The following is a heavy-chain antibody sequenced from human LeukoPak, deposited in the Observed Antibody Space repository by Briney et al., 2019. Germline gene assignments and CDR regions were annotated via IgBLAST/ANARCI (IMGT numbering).Heavy chain of an antibody. CDR2: IIPIFGTA. J-gene: IGHJ6*03. Sequence: SVKVSCKASGGTFSSYAISWVRQAPGQGLEWMGGIIPIFGTANYAQKFQGRVTITADESTSTAYMELSSLRSEDTAVYYCARDRLIMAKSYYYYYYMDVWGKGTTVTVSS. D-gene: IGHD5-12*01. CDR3: ARDRLIMAKSYYYYYYMDV. V-gene: IGHV1-69*13. CDR1: GGTFSSYA.